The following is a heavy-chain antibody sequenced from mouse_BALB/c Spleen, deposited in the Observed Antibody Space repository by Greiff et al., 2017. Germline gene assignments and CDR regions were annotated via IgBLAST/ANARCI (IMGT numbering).Heavy chain of an antibody. Sequence: VQLKESGGGLVKPGGSLKLSCAASGFTFSSYTMSWVRQTPEKRLEWVATISSGGSYTYYPDSVKGRFTISRDNAKNTLYLQMSSLKSEDTAMYYCTRGGDTTVAPDFDYWGQGTTLTVSS. V-gene: IGHV5-6-4*01. CDR1: GFTFSSYT. J-gene: IGHJ2*01. CDR2: ISSGGSYT. D-gene: IGHD1-1*01. CDR3: TRGGDTTVAPDFDY.